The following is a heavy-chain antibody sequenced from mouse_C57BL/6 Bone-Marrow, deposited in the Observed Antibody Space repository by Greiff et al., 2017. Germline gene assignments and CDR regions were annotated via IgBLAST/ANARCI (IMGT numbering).Heavy chain of an antibody. V-gene: IGHV1-42*01. CDR2: INPSTGGT. CDR1: GYSFTGYY. Sequence: VQLQQSGPELVKPGASVKISCKASGYSFTGYYMNWVKQSPEKSLEWIGEINPSTGGTTYNQKFKAKATLTVDKSSSIAYMPLKSLTSEDSAVYYCARRAAQATGPWLAYWGQGTLVTVAA. D-gene: IGHD3-2*02. CDR3: ARRAAQATGPWLAY. J-gene: IGHJ3*01.